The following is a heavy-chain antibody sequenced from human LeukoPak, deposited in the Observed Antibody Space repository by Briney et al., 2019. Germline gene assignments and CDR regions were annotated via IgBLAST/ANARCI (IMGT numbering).Heavy chain of an antibody. D-gene: IGHD3-10*01. V-gene: IGHV4-34*01. Sequence: KASETLSLTCAVYGGSFSGYYWSWIRQPPWKGLEWIGEINRSGSTDYNPSLKSRVTVSVDTSKNQFSLKLSSVTAADTAVYYCARGYGSGSYYSYWGQGTLVTVSS. CDR1: GGSFSGYY. CDR3: ARGYGSGSYYSY. J-gene: IGHJ4*02. CDR2: INRSGST.